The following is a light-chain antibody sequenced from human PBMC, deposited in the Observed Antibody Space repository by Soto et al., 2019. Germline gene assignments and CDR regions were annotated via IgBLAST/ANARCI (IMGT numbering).Light chain of an antibody. CDR1: QSVRTK. CDR2: GAY. V-gene: IGKV3D-15*01. CDR3: HQSYNWPRVT. Sequence: ETVMTQSPATLSVSPGERATLSCRASQSVRTKLAWYQQKPGQAPRLIIYGAYSRATGIPATFSGSGSGTDFTLTITSLEPEDFAVYFCHQSYNWPRVTFGQGTRLEIK. J-gene: IGKJ5*01.